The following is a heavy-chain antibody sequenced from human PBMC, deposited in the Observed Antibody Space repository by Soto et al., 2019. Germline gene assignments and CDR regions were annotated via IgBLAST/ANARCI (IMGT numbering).Heavy chain of an antibody. CDR2: VNHSGST. CDR3: ARGGRITGRYLKNNWFDP. CDR1: GGSFSGYY. V-gene: IGHV4-34*01. D-gene: IGHD1-20*01. J-gene: IGHJ5*02. Sequence: SETVSLTCAVYGGSFSGYYWSWIRQPPGKGLEWIGEVNHSGSTNYNPSLKSRVTISVDTSKNQFSLKLSSVTAADTAVYYCARGGRITGRYLKNNWFDPWGQGTLVTVSS.